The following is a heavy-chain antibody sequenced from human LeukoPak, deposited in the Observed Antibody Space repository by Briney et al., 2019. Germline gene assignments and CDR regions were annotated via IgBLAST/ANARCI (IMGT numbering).Heavy chain of an antibody. V-gene: IGHV4-34*01. Sequence: SETLSLTCAVYGGSFSGYYWSWIRQPPGKGLERIGEINHSGSTNYNPSLKSRVTISVDTSKNQFSLKLSSVTPADTAVYYCARAEPSSSTNQVFDYWGQGSMVTVSS. CDR1: GGSFSGYY. J-gene: IGHJ4*02. CDR2: INHSGST. D-gene: IGHD6-6*01. CDR3: ARAEPSSSTNQVFDY.